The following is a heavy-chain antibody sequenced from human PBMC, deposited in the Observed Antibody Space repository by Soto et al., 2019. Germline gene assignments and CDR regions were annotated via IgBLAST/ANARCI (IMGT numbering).Heavy chain of an antibody. J-gene: IGHJ4*01. V-gene: IGHV3-53*01. CDR3: ARVPDTGGRDCFDY. CDR2: IFSGGRT. CDR1: GFTISTNY. D-gene: IGHD7-27*01. Sequence: EVQLVESGGGLIQPGGSLGLSCAASGFTISTNYMSWVRQAPGKWLEWVSVIFSGGRTYYADSVKGRFTISRDISKNTLYLQMNSLRAADTAVYYCARVPDTGGRDCFDYWGHGTLVTVSS.